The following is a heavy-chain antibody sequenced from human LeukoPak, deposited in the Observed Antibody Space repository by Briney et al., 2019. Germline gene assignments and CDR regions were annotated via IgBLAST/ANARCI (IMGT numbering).Heavy chain of an antibody. CDR2: IYYSGST. D-gene: IGHD1-26*01. V-gene: IGHV4-39*01. Sequence: SETLSLTCTVSGGSISSSSYYWGWIRQPPGKGLEWIGSIYYSGSTYYNPSLKSRVTISVDTSKNQFSLKLSSVTAADTAVYYCARHLPRYSGSYLGAWYAFDIWGQGTMVTVSS. CDR1: GGSISSSSYY. CDR3: ARHLPRYSGSYLGAWYAFDI. J-gene: IGHJ3*02.